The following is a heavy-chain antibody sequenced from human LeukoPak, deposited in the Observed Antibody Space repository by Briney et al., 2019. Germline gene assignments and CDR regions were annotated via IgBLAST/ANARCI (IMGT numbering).Heavy chain of an antibody. V-gene: IGHV3-30*18. CDR1: GFTFSSYG. J-gene: IGHJ4*02. CDR2: ISYDGSNK. Sequence: PGGSLRLSCAASGFTFSSYGMHWVRQAPRKGLEWVAVISYDGSNKYYADSVKGRFTISRDNSKNTLYLQMNSLRAEDTAVYYCAKDMYSSSRYYFDYWGQGTLVTVSS. CDR3: AKDMYSSSRYYFDY. D-gene: IGHD6-13*01.